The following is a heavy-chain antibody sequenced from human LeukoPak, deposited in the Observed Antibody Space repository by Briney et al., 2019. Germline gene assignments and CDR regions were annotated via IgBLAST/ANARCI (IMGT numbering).Heavy chain of an antibody. Sequence: GGSLRLSCAASGFTFSSYGMSWVRQAPGKGLEWVSAISGSGGSTYYADSVKGRFTISRDNSKNTLYLQMNGLRAEDTAVYYCARDYYDSRGRDLTDMDVWGKGTTVTVSS. CDR2: ISGSGGST. D-gene: IGHD3-22*01. J-gene: IGHJ6*03. V-gene: IGHV3-23*01. CDR3: ARDYYDSRGRDLTDMDV. CDR1: GFTFSSYG.